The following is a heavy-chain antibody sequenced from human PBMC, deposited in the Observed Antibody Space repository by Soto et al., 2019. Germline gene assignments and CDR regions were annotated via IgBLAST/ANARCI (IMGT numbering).Heavy chain of an antibody. CDR2: THYSGST. J-gene: IGHJ5*02. D-gene: IGHD3-10*02. CDR1: GGSISSGDYY. V-gene: IGHV4-61*08. Sequence: SETLSLTCTVSGGSISSGDYYWSWIRQPPGEGLEWIGYTHYSGSTKYNASLQSRVTISMDTSKNQFSLKLTSVTAADTAVYYCARGGCSSCWFDPWGQGTLVTVSS. CDR3: ARGGCSSCWFDP.